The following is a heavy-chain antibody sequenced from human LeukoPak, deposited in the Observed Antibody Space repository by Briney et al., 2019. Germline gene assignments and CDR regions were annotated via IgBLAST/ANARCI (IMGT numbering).Heavy chain of an antibody. D-gene: IGHD6-13*01. Sequence: ASVKLSCKAFGYTFTGYWMHWVRQAPGQGPEWMGVISPSGGSTIYAQKFKGRVTLTRDMSTSTDYLELSSLRSEDTAVYYCATTRIAAAYWFDPWGQGTLVTVSS. CDR3: ATTRIAAAYWFDP. CDR1: GYTFTGYW. J-gene: IGHJ5*02. V-gene: IGHV1-46*01. CDR2: ISPSGGST.